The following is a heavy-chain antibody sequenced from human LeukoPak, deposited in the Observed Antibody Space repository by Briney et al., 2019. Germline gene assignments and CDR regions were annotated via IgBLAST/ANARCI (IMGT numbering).Heavy chain of an antibody. Sequence: GGSLRLSCAASGFTFSSYAMHWVRQAPGKGLEWVAVISYDGSNKYYADSVKGRFTISRDNSKNTLYLQMNSLRAEDTAVYYCANAGYSGSSPDYWGQGTLVTVSS. CDR2: ISYDGSNK. CDR1: GFTFSSYA. D-gene: IGHD1-26*01. CDR3: ANAGYSGSSPDY. V-gene: IGHV3-30-3*01. J-gene: IGHJ4*02.